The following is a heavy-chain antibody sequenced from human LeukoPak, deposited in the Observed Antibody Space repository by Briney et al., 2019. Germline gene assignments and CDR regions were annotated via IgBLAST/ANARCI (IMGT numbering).Heavy chain of an antibody. CDR2: INHSGST. CDR3: ARIRFNYYYYMDV. V-gene: IGHV4-34*01. CDR1: GGSFSGYY. Sequence: SETLSLTCAVYGGSFSGYYWSWIRQPPGKGLEWIGEINHSGSTNYNPSPKSRVTISVDTSKNQFSLKLSSVTAADTAVYYCARIRFNYYYYMDVWGKGTTVTVSS. D-gene: IGHD3-16*01. J-gene: IGHJ6*03.